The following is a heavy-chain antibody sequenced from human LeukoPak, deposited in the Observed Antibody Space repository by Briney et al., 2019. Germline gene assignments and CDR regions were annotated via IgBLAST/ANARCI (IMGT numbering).Heavy chain of an antibody. J-gene: IGHJ4*02. V-gene: IGHV4-39*07. D-gene: IGHD3-3*01. CDR1: GGSISSSSYY. CDR3: ARDGLLTGVWSDHFDY. Sequence: PSETLSLTCTVSGGSISSSSYYWGWIRQPPGKGLEWIGSIYYSGSTYYNPSLKSRVTISVDTSKNQFSLKLSSVTAADTAVYYCARDGLLTGVWSDHFDYWGQGTLVTVSS. CDR2: IYYSGST.